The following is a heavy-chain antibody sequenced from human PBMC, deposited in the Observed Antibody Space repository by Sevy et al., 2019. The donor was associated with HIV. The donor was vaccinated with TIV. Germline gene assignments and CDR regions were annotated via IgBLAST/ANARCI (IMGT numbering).Heavy chain of an antibody. D-gene: IGHD6-13*01. Sequence: GGSLRLSCAASGFTFSSYGMHWVRQAPGKGLEWVGRIRSKGNSYATAYAASGKGRFTISRDDSKNTVYLQMNSLKTEDTAVYYCTRGGARDSSSWYDYFDYWGQGTLVTVSS. CDR3: TRGGARDSSSWYDYFDY. CDR2: IRSKGNSYAT. J-gene: IGHJ4*02. CDR1: GFTFSSYG. V-gene: IGHV3-73*01.